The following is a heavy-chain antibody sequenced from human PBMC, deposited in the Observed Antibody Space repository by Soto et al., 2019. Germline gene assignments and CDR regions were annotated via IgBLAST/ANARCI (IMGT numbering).Heavy chain of an antibody. Sequence: SVKVCCKASGFGFTSSSLQWVRQARGQRLEWIGWIVVGSGNTNYAQKFQERVTITRDMSTSTAYMELSSLRSEDTAVYYCAADQDYDSSGCHREYFKHWGKGTPVTVSS. CDR2: IVVGSGNT. J-gene: IGHJ1*01. D-gene: IGHD3-22*01. V-gene: IGHV1-58*01. CDR3: AADQDYDSSGCHREYFKH. CDR1: GFGFTSSS.